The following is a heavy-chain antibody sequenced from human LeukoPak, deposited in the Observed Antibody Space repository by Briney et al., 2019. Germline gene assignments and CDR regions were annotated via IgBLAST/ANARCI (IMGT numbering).Heavy chain of an antibody. CDR3: AKALYDGEGMIAATDY. D-gene: IGHD2-15*01. Sequence: PGGSLRLSCGSSGYTFSSYDMHWVRQAPGKGLEGVAFISYEGSNKYYADSVKGRFTISRDNSKNTLYLEMNNLRSDDPAVYYWAKALYDGEGMIAATDYWGQGTLVTVSS. J-gene: IGHJ4*02. CDR1: GYTFSSYD. V-gene: IGHV3-30*18. CDR2: ISYEGSNK.